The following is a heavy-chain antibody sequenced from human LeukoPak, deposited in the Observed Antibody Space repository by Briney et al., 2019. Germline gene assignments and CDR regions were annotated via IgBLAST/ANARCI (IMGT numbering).Heavy chain of an antibody. CDR2: IYYSGNI. Sequence: GSLRLSCAASGFTFSSYWMSWVRQPPGKGLEWIGSIYYSGNIYYNPSLKSRVTISVDTSKNQFSLKLSSVTAADTAVYYCARDGGSGSYDYWGQGTLVTVSS. J-gene: IGHJ4*02. D-gene: IGHD1-26*01. CDR1: GFTFSSYW. V-gene: IGHV4-39*07. CDR3: ARDGGSGSYDY.